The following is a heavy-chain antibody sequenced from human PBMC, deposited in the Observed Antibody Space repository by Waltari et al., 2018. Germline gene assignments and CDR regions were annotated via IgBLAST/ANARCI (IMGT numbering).Heavy chain of an antibody. CDR2: IYSGGNT. CDR1: GFTVSRHY. D-gene: IGHD5-18*01. Sequence: EVHLVESGGGLIQPGGSLRLSCEASGFTVSRHYMSWVRQAPGKGLEWLSAIYSGGNTFYADSVKGRFNISIDNSKNTLYLQMNSLRVDDTAVYYCARDDSYGQFMRFDFWGQGTVVTVSS. J-gene: IGHJ4*02. CDR3: ARDDSYGQFMRFDF. V-gene: IGHV3-53*01.